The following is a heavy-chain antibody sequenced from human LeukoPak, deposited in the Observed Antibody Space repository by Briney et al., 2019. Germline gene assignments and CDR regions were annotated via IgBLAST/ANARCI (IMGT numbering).Heavy chain of an antibody. J-gene: IGHJ4*02. CDR2: IYYSGST. CDR1: GGSISSFY. D-gene: IGHD1-26*01. CDR3: ARRVGGTTFFDH. V-gene: IGHV4-59*01. Sequence: SETLSLTCTVSGGSISSFYWSWIRQPPGKGLEWIGYIYYSGSTNYNPSLQSRVTISVDASKNQFSLKLSSVTAADSAVYYCARRVGGTTFFDHWGQGTLVTVSS.